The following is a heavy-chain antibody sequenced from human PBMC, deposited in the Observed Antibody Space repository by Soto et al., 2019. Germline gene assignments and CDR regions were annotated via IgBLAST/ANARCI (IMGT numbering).Heavy chain of an antibody. D-gene: IGHD5-18*01. CDR2: ISSSSSYI. CDR3: ARDRREEQRDTAMVYYFDY. Sequence: SLRLSCAASGFTFGSYSMNWVRQAPGKGLEWVSSISSSSSYIYYADSVKGRFTISRDNAKNSLYLQMNSLRAEDTAVYYCARDRREEQRDTAMVYYFDYWGQGTLVTVSS. J-gene: IGHJ4*02. V-gene: IGHV3-21*01. CDR1: GFTFGSYS.